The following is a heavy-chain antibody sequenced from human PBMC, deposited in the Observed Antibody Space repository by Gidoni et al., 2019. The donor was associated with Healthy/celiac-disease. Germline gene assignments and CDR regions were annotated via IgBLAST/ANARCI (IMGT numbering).Heavy chain of an antibody. CDR3: ARRYYDSSSRPPGAFDI. CDR1: GYTFTSYG. D-gene: IGHD3-22*01. V-gene: IGHV1-18*04. J-gene: IGHJ3*02. CDR2: ISAYNGNT. Sequence: QVQLVQSGAEVKKPGASVKVSCKASGYTFTSYGISWVRQAPGQGLEWMGWISAYNGNTNYAQKLQGRVTMTTDTSTSTAYMELRSLRSDDTAVYYCARRYYDSSSRPPGAFDIWGQGTMVTVSS.